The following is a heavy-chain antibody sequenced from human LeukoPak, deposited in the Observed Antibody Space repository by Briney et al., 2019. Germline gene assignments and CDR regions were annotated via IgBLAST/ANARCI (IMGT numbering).Heavy chain of an antibody. CDR1: GGTFSSYA. D-gene: IGHD2-2*02. Sequence: GASVKVSCKASGGTFSSYAISWVRQAPGQGLEWMGRIIPILGIANYAQKFQGRVTITADKSPSTAYMELSSLRSEDTAVYYCARVGYCSSTSCYTWDDYYYYGMDVWGQGTTVTVSS. V-gene: IGHV1-69*04. J-gene: IGHJ6*02. CDR3: ARVGYCSSTSCYTWDDYYYYGMDV. CDR2: IIPILGIA.